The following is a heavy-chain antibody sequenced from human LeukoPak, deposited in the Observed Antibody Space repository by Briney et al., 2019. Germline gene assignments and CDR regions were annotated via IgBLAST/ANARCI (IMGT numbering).Heavy chain of an antibody. V-gene: IGHV3-7*05. CDR3: ARGHVWFDP. CDR2: ITSDASEK. CDR1: GFTFSNYW. Sequence: PGGSLRLSCAASGFTFSNYWMAWLRQAPGKGLEWVALITSDASEKYYVDSVKGRFTISRDNAKNSLYLQMNSLRAEDMAVYYCARGHVWFDPWGQGTLVTVSS. J-gene: IGHJ5*02.